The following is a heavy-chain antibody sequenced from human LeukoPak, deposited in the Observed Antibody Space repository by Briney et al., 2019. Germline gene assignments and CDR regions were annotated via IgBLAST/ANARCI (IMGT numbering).Heavy chain of an antibody. V-gene: IGHV7-4-1*02. D-gene: IGHD3-10*01. J-gene: IGHJ6*02. CDR3: ARDPGAPGDLTGYYYYGMDV. Sequence: ASVKVSCKASGYTFTSYAMNWVRQAPGQGLEWMGWINTNTGNPTYAQGFTGRFVFSLDTSVSTAYLQISSLKAEDTAVYYCARDPGAPGDLTGYYYYGMDVWGQGTTVTVSS. CDR1: GYTFTSYA. CDR2: INTNTGNP.